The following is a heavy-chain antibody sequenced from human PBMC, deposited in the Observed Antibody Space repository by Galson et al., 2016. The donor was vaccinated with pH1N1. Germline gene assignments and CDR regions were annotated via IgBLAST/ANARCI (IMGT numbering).Heavy chain of an antibody. D-gene: IGHD2-15*01. J-gene: IGHJ4*02. CDR3: AKLAVGYCSGGSCYSVDY. CDR2: ISYDGSNK. V-gene: IGHV3-30*18. CDR1: GFTFSSYG. Sequence: SLRLSCAASGFTFSSYGMHWVRQAPGKGLEWVALISYDGSNKYYADYVKGRFTISRDNSKNTLYLQMNSRRAEDTAVYYCAKLAVGYCSGGSCYSVDYWGQGTLVTVSS.